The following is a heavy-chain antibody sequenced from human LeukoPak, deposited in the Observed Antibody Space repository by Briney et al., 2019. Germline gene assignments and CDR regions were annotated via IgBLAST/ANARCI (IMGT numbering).Heavy chain of an antibody. CDR3: ARDQGYGGNSAPYY. Sequence: GGSLRLSCAASGFTFSDYDMSWIRQAPGKGLEWVSYISSSSSYTNYADSVKGRFTISRDNAKNSLYLQMNSLRAEDTAVYYCARDQGYGGNSAPYYWGQGTLVTVSS. V-gene: IGHV3-11*05. J-gene: IGHJ4*02. CDR2: ISSSSSYT. CDR1: GFTFSDYD. D-gene: IGHD4-23*01.